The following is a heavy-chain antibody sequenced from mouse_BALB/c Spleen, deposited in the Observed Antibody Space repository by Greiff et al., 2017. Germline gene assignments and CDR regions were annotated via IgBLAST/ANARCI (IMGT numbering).Heavy chain of an antibody. CDR3: ARKGGDYYAMDY. CDR1: GFTFSSFG. V-gene: IGHV5-17*02. J-gene: IGHJ4*01. CDR2: ISSGSSTI. Sequence: VQLQQSGGGLVQPGGSRKLSCAASGFTFSSFGMHWVRQAPEKGLEWVAYISSGSSTIYYADTVKGRFTISRDNPKNTLFLQMTSLRSEDTAMYYCARKGGDYYAMDYWGQGTSVTVSS. D-gene: IGHD3-3*01.